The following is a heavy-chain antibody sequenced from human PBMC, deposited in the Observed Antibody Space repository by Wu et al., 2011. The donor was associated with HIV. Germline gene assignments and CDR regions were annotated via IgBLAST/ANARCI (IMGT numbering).Heavy chain of an antibody. J-gene: IGHJ4*02. CDR1: GFTFIGYH. V-gene: IGHV1-2*02. Sequence: QVQXVQSGAEVKKPGASVEVSCKVSGFTFIGYHMHWVRQAPGQGLEWMGWINPNSGGTHYAQKFQGRVTMTRDTSINTAYMELSSLKSDDTAVYYCARDWGGTLVVYLLDSWGQGTLVTVSS. CDR2: INPNSGGT. D-gene: IGHD2-8*02. CDR3: ARDWGGTLVVYLLDS.